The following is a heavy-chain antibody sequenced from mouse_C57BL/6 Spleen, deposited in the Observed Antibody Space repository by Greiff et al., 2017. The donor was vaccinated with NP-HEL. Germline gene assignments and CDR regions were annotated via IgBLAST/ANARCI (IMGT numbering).Heavy chain of an antibody. V-gene: IGHV5-17*01. CDR2: ISSGSSTT. J-gene: IGHJ3*01. CDR1: GFTFSDYG. CDR3: ARPKVTTGDWCAY. D-gene: IGHD2-2*01. Sequence: DVMLVESGGGLVKPGGSLKLSCAASGFTFSDYGMHWVRQAPAKGLEWVAYISSGSSTTYYADTVKGRFTISRDNAKNTLFLQMTSLRSDDKAMYYCARPKVTTGDWCAYWGQGTLVTVSA.